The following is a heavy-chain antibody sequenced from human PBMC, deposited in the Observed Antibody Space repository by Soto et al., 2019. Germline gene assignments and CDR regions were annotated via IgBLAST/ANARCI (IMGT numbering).Heavy chain of an antibody. J-gene: IGHJ4*02. CDR3: AHIVVAGLGYYFYY. CDR1: GFSLSSTRMA. Sequence: QITLKESGPTLVKPTQTLTLTCTFSGFSLSSTRMAVGWIRQPPGKALEWLALIYWDDDKRYSPFLKSRLTITKDTSKNQVVLTMSNMDPVDTARYYCAHIVVAGLGYYFYYWGQGNLVTVSS. CDR2: IYWDDDK. V-gene: IGHV2-5*02. D-gene: IGHD6-19*01.